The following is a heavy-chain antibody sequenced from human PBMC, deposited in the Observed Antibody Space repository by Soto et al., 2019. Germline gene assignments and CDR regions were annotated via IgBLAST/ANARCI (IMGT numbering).Heavy chain of an antibody. Sequence: EVQLVESGGGLVKPGGSLRLSCAASGFTFSNAWMNWVRQAAGKGLEWVGRIKSKSDGGTTDYAAPVQGRFTISRVDSNNALYLQMNSLKTEDTAVYYCATDVGGFCGGDCYSYAFDIWGQGTMVTVSS. J-gene: IGHJ3*02. CDR1: GFTFSNAW. D-gene: IGHD2-21*02. CDR3: ATDVGGFCGGDCYSYAFDI. V-gene: IGHV3-15*07. CDR2: IKSKSDGGTT.